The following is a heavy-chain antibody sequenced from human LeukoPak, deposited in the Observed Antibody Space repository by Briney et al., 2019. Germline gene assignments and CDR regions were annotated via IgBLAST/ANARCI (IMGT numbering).Heavy chain of an antibody. CDR3: ATGINDNSGWYGSFDS. D-gene: IGHD6-19*01. CDR1: GYTFTDFY. V-gene: IGHV1-2*02. J-gene: IGHJ4*02. CDR2: IYPNTGRT. Sequence: ASVKVSCKASGYTFTDFYIHWVRHAPGQGLEWIGSIYPNTGRTIYPQQFEGRITMTRDTSISTAYIELTRLRLDDTGVYYCATGINDNSGWYGSFDSWGQGSLVTVSS.